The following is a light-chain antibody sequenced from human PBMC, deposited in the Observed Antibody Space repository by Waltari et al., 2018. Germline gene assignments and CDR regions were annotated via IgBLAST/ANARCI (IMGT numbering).Light chain of an antibody. CDR1: STNIGRSY. Sequence: QSVLTPPPSASGTPGQRVTISCSGSSTNIGRSYVYWYQQLPGTAPKLLFYRNNQRPSGVPDRFSGSKSGTSASLTISGLRSEDEADYYCASWDDNLSGWLFGGGTKLTVL. V-gene: IGLV1-47*01. CDR2: RNN. J-gene: IGLJ3*02. CDR3: ASWDDNLSGWL.